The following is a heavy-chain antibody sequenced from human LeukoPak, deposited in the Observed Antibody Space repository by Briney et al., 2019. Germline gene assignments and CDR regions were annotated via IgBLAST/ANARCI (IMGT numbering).Heavy chain of an antibody. CDR2: ISSSSNTI. J-gene: IGHJ4*02. CDR3: AKARTWNYFESAERDY. V-gene: IGHV3-48*01. D-gene: IGHD3-9*01. CDR1: GFTFSSYS. Sequence: HPGGSLRLSCAASGFTFSSYSMNWVRQAPGKGLEWVSYISSSSNTIHYAESVKGRFTISRDNAKNSLYLQMNSLRAEDTAVYYCAKARTWNYFESAERDYWGQGTLVTVSS.